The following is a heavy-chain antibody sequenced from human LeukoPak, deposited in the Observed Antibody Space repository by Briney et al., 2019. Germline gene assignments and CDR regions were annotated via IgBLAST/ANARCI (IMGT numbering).Heavy chain of an antibody. D-gene: IGHD4-11*01. V-gene: IGHV4-39*01. CDR2: IYYSGST. CDR3: ARHAPLQAYYFDY. CDR1: GGSISSYY. Sequence: SETLSLTCTVSGGSISSYYWGWIRQPPGKGLEWIGSIYYSGSTYYNPSLKSRVTISVDTSKNQFSLKLSSVTAADTAVYYCARHAPLQAYYFDYWGQGTLVTVSS. J-gene: IGHJ4*02.